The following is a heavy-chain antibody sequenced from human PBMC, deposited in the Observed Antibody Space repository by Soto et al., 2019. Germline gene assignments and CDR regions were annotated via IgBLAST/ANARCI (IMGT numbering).Heavy chain of an antibody. V-gene: IGHV1-2*04. CDR3: ARLDDYGWEYYFDY. CDR2: INPNSGGT. CDR1: GYTFTVYY. J-gene: IGHJ4*02. Sequence: ASVKVSCKASGYTFTVYYMHWVRQAPGQGLEWMGWINPNSGGTNYAQKFQGWVTMTRDTSISTAYMELSRLRSDDTAVYYCARLDDYGWEYYFDYWGQGTLVTVSS. D-gene: IGHD4-17*01.